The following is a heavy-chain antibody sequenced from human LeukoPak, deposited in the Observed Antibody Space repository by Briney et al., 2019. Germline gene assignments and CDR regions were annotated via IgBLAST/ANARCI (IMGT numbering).Heavy chain of an antibody. CDR1: GYTLSNYG. J-gene: IGHJ4*02. CDR3: ARGGWTITDYDY. D-gene: IGHD1-20*01. Sequence: ASLKVSCTASGYTLSNYGMSWVRQAPGQGLEWMGWIGGSSDNTNYAQKVQGRVTMTTDTSTSTAYMELRSLRSDDTAVYYCARGGWTITDYDYWGQGTLVTVSS. V-gene: IGHV1-18*04. CDR2: IGGSSDNT.